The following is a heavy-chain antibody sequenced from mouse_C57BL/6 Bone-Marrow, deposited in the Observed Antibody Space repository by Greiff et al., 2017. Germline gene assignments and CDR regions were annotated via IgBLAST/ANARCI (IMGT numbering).Heavy chain of an antibody. CDR2: ISCGGSYT. V-gene: IGHV5-6*02. CDR1: GFTFSSYG. D-gene: IGHD5-1*01. J-gene: IGHJ1*03. Sequence: EVKLMESGGDLVKPGGSLKLSCAASGFTFSSYGMSWVRQTPDKRLEWVATISCGGSYTYYPDSVKGRSTISRDNAKNTLYLQMSRLKSEDTAVYYCARRIYLHFGVWGTVATVTAST. CDR3: ARRIYLHFGV.